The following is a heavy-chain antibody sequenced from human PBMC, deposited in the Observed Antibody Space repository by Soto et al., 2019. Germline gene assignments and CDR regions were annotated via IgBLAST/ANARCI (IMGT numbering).Heavy chain of an antibody. CDR1: GGSISSYY. CDR2: IYYSGST. Sequence: SETLSLTCTVSGGSISSYYWSWIRQPPGKGLEWIGFIYYSGSTNYNPSLKSRVTISVDTSKNQFSLKLSSVTAADTAVYYCAREKTTIGDFDYWGQGTLVTVS. D-gene: IGHD1-7*01. J-gene: IGHJ4*02. CDR3: AREKTTIGDFDY. V-gene: IGHV4-59*01.